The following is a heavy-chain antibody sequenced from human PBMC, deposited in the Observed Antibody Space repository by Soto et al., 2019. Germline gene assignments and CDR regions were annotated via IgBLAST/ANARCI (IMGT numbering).Heavy chain of an antibody. CDR3: AREGGYSYGGYYLDY. CDR2: ISSDGSNK. D-gene: IGHD5-18*01. J-gene: IGHJ4*02. CDR1: GFTFSSYA. Sequence: QVQLVESGGGVVQPGRSLRLSCAASGFTFSSYAMHWVRQAPGKGLEWVAVISSDGSNKYYADSVKGRFTISRDNSKNTLYLQMNSLRAEDTAVYYCAREGGYSYGGYYLDYWGLGTLVTVSS. V-gene: IGHV3-30-3*01.